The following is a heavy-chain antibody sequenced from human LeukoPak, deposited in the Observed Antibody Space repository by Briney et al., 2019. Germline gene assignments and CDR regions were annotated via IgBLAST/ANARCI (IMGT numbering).Heavy chain of an antibody. D-gene: IGHD1-26*01. V-gene: IGHV3-48*03. CDR3: ARYRFVVGATDSFDM. CDR1: GFTFSSYE. CDR2: ISSSGSTI. J-gene: IGHJ3*02. Sequence: GGSLRLSCAASGFTFSSYEMNWVRQAPGKGLEWVSYISSSGSTIYYADSVKGRFTISRDNAKNSLYLQMNSLRAEDTAVYYCARYRFVVGATDSFDMWGQGTTVTVSS.